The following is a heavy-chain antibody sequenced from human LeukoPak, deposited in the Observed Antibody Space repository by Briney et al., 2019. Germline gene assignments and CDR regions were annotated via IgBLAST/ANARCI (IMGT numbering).Heavy chain of an antibody. CDR3: ARDYYGSGSYGP. Sequence: GGSLRLSCAASGFTFSSYEMNWVRQAPGKVLEWVSYISSRGSTIYYAESVKGRFTSSRDNAKNSLYLQMSSLRAEDTAVYYCARDYYGSGSYGPWGQGTLVTVSS. CDR1: GFTFSSYE. J-gene: IGHJ5*02. V-gene: IGHV3-48*03. CDR2: ISSRGSTI. D-gene: IGHD3-10*01.